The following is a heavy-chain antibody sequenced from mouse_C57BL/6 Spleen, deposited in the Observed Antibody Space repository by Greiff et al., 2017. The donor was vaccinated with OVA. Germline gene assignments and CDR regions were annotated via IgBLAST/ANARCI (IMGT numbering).Heavy chain of an antibody. CDR1: GYAFSSSW. V-gene: IGHV1-82*01. CDR2: IYPGDGDT. D-gene: IGHD1-1*01. Sequence: QVQLQQSGPELVKPGASVKISCKASGYAFSSSWMNWVKQRPGKGLEWIGRIYPGDGDTNYNGKFKGKATLTADKSSSTAYMQLSSLTSEDSAVYCCARRGGSSYFDYWGQGTTLTVSS. J-gene: IGHJ2*01. CDR3: ARRGGSSYFDY.